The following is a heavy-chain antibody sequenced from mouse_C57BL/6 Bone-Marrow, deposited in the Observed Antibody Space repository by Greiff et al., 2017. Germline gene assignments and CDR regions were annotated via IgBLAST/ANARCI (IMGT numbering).Heavy chain of an antibody. J-gene: IGHJ2*01. CDR3: ARANTTVPDY. CDR2: IDPSDSET. CDR1: GYTFTSYW. D-gene: IGHD1-1*01. Sequence: VQLQQPGAELVRPGSSVKLSCKASGYTFTSYWMHWVKQRPIQGLEWIGNIDPSDSETHYNQKFKDKATLTVDKSSSTAYMQLSSLTSEDSAVYYCARANTTVPDYWGQGTTLTVSS. V-gene: IGHV1-52*01.